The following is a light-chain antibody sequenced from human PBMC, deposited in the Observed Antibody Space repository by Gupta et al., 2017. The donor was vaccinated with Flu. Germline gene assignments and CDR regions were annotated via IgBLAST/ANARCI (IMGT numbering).Light chain of an antibody. CDR1: QSLVSSDGNTY. CDR3: RQGKHWPST. Sequence: DVVMTQSPLSLPVTLGQPASISCRSSQSLVSSDGNTYLNWFHQRPGQSPRRLIYKVSNRDSGVPDRISGSGSGTDFTLKISRVEAEDVGVYYCRQGKHWPSTFGQGTRVEIK. J-gene: IGKJ5*01. V-gene: IGKV2-30*01. CDR2: KVS.